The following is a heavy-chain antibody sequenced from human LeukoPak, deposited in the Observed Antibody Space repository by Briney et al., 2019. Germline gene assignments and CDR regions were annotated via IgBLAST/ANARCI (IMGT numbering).Heavy chain of an antibody. V-gene: IGHV3-48*03. J-gene: IGHJ4*02. CDR1: GFTFSSYE. CDR2: ISSSGSTI. Sequence: GGSLRLSCAASGFTFSSYEMNWVRQAPGKGLEWVSYISSSGSTIYYADSMKGRFTISRDNAKNSLYLQMNSLRAEDTAVYYCARTHYYGSGSCLFDYWGQGTVVTVSS. D-gene: IGHD3-10*01. CDR3: ARTHYYGSGSCLFDY.